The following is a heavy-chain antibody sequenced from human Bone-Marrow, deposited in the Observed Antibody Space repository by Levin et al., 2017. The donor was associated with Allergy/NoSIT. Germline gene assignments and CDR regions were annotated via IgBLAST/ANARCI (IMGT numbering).Heavy chain of an antibody. J-gene: IGHJ4*02. CDR3: ASSLRFLGELALVCDY. CDR2: INPNSGGT. CDR1: GYTFTGYY. V-gene: IGHV1-2*06. D-gene: IGHD3-16*02. Sequence: GESLKISCKASGYTFTGYYMHWVRQAPGQGLEWMGRINPNSGGTNYAQKFQGRVTMTRDTSISTAYMELSRLRSDDTAVYYCASSLRFLGELALVCDYWGQGTLVTVSS.